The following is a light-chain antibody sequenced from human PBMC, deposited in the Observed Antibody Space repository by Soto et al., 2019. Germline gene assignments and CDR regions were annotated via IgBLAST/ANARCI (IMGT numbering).Light chain of an antibody. CDR3: QQLNSYPLT. CDR2: AAS. V-gene: IGKV1-9*01. CDR1: QGISSY. J-gene: IGKJ4*01. Sequence: IHLTQSPSSLSASVGDRVTITCRASQGISSYLAWYQQKPGKAPKLLIYAASTLQSGVPSRFSGSGPGTDFTLTISSLQPEDFATYYCQQLNSYPLTFGGGTKVDIK.